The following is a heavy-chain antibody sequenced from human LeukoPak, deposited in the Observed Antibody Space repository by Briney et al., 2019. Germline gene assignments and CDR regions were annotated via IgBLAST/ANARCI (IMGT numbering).Heavy chain of an antibody. CDR1: GYSFTSYW. J-gene: IGHJ4*02. D-gene: IGHD3-16*02. V-gene: IGHV1-18*04. CDR2: ISAHNGNT. Sequence: LGESLKISCKGSGYSFTSYWIGWVRQAPGQGLEWMGWISAHNGNTNYAQKLQGRVTMTTDTSTSTAYMELRSLRSDDTAVYYCARVEDRDYVWGSYRLADYWGQGTLVTVSS. CDR3: ARVEDRDYVWGSYRLADY.